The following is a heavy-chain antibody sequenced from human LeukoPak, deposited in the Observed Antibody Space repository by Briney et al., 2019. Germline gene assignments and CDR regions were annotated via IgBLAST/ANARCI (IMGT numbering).Heavy chain of an antibody. V-gene: IGHV1-2*02. Sequence: TVKVSCKTSGYTFTDNFIHWVRQAPGRRCEWMGLVSPNSDGRHYAQKFQGRVTLTKDTSFSTAYMQLTGLTSDDTAVYYCVRVAQWDSVRSSGNHFDYWGQGTLVTVSS. J-gene: IGHJ4*02. CDR1: GYTFTDNF. D-gene: IGHD3-10*01. CDR3: VRVAQWDSVRSSGNHFDY. CDR2: VSPNSDGR.